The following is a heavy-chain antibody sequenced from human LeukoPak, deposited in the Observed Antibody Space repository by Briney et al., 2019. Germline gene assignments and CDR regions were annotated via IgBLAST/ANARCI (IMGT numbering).Heavy chain of an antibody. V-gene: IGHV3-66*01. D-gene: IGHD3-10*01. CDR2: IYTGGTT. CDR1: GFTVSSKF. J-gene: IGHJ3*02. CDR3: ARDLGVRALDAFDI. Sequence: GGSLRLSCAASGFTVSSKFMSWVRQAPGKGLEWVSVIYTGGTTHYADSVKSRFTISRDNSKNTLFLQMDSLRAEDTAVYYCARDLGVRALDAFDIWGQGTMVTVSS.